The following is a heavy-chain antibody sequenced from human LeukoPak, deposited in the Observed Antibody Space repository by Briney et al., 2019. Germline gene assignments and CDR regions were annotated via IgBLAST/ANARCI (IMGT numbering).Heavy chain of an antibody. CDR2: IIPILGIA. D-gene: IGHD2-2*01. Sequence: ASVKVSCKASGGTFSSYAISWVRQAPGQGLEWMGRIIPILGIANYAQKFQGRVTITADKSTSTAYMELSSLRSEDTAVYYCARAPCSSTSCYPYWGQGTLVTVSS. J-gene: IGHJ4*02. V-gene: IGHV1-69*04. CDR3: ARAPCSSTSCYPY. CDR1: GGTFSSYA.